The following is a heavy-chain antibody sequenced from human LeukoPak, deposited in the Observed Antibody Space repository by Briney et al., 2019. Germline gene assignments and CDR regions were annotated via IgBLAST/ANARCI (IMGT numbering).Heavy chain of an antibody. CDR1: GGSISSYY. CDR3: ARQSNDKTTLDFDY. V-gene: IGHV4-4*09. J-gene: IGHJ4*02. CDR2: IYTSGST. Sequence: PSETLSLTCTVSGGSISSYYWSWIRQPPGKGLEWIGYIYTSGSTNYNPSLKSRVTISVDTSKNQFSLKLSSVTAADTAVYYCARQSNDKTTLDFDYWGQGTLVTVSS. D-gene: IGHD1-1*01.